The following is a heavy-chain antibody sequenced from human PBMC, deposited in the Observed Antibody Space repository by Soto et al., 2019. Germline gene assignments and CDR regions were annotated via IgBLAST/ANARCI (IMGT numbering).Heavy chain of an antibody. J-gene: IGHJ6*02. CDR3: ARGGYYDSSGARNYHYYGMDV. Sequence: ASVKVSCKASGYTFTNYGISWVRQAPGQGLEWMGWINTYNGNTKYAQRLQGRVTMTTDTSTRTAYMDIRGLRSDDTAIYYCARGGYYDSSGARNYHYYGMDVWGQGTTVTVSS. CDR1: GYTFTNYG. V-gene: IGHV1-18*01. D-gene: IGHD3-22*01. CDR2: INTYNGNT.